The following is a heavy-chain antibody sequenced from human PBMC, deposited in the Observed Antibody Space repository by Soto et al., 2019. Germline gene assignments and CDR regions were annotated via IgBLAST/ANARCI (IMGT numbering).Heavy chain of an antibody. Sequence: QLVESGGGVVQPGRSLRLSCAASGFTFSSYGMHWVRQAPGKGLEWVAVISSDESDKYYADSVRGQFTSSRDKSKITLYLQMNSLRAEDTGMYYCARCVSFHRNCYYYMDVWGKGTTVTVSS. CDR2: ISSDESDK. CDR3: ARCVSFHRNCYYYMDV. CDR1: GFTFSSYG. V-gene: IGHV3-30*03. J-gene: IGHJ6*03.